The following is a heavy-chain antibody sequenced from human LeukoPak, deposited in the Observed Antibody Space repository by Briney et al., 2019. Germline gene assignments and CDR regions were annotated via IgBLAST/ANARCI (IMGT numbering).Heavy chain of an antibody. CDR1: GYTFPSYG. CDR3: ARLYRVTAAFDY. V-gene: IGHV1-18*01. J-gene: IGHJ4*02. CDR2: IRAYNGNT. Sequence: GASVKVSCKASGYTFPSYGVGWVRQAPGQGLEWMGWIRAYNGNTNYALQLQGRVTMTTDTSTSTAYMELRSLRSADTAVYYCARLYRVTAAFDYWGQGTLVTVSS. D-gene: IGHD2-21*02.